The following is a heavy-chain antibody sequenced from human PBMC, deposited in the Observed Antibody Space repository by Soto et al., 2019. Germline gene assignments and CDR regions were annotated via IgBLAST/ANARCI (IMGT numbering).Heavy chain of an antibody. CDR2: IYYSGST. CDR3: ATYDSSDYYSGSPIGWFDP. CDR1: GGSISSGGYS. D-gene: IGHD3-22*01. V-gene: IGHV4-31*11. Sequence: SETLSLTCAVSGGSISSGGYSWSWIRQHPGKGLEWIGYIYYSGSTYYNPSLKSRVTISVDTSKNQFSLKLSSVTAADTAVYYCATYDSSDYYSGSPIGWFDPWGQGTLVTVSS. J-gene: IGHJ5*02.